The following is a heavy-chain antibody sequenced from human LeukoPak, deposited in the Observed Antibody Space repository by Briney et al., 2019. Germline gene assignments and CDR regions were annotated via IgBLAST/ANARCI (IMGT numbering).Heavy chain of an antibody. CDR3: AREADRWFDP. CDR2: IYTSGTT. Sequence: SETLSLTCTVSGGSISTYYWSWIRQPAGKGLEWTGRIYTSGTTHYNPSLKSRVTISVDTSKNQFSLKLSSVTAADTAVYYCAREADRWFDPWGQGTLVTVSS. J-gene: IGHJ5*02. V-gene: IGHV4-4*07. CDR1: GGSISTYY.